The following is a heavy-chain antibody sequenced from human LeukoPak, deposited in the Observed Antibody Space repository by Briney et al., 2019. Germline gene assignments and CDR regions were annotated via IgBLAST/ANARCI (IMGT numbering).Heavy chain of an antibody. D-gene: IGHD6-13*01. CDR3: ARGGYSSPPFDY. CDR2: IIPIFGTA. Sequence: SVKVSCKASGGTFSSYAISWVRQAPGQGPEWMGGIIPIFGTANYAQKFQGRVTITTDESTSTAYMELSSLRSEDTAVYYCARGGYSSPPFDYWGQGTLVTVSS. J-gene: IGHJ4*02. V-gene: IGHV1-69*05. CDR1: GGTFSSYA.